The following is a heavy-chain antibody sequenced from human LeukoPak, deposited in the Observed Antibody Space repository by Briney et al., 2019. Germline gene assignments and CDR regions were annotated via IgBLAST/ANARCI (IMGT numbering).Heavy chain of an antibody. J-gene: IGHJ4*02. Sequence: GPVKVSCKASGYTFTAYYLHWVRQAPGQGLEWMGWVDPNSGGTKYVQKFQGRLTMTRDTSNNTAYMELSRLRFDDTAVYFCARDNYGILDYWGQGTLVAVSS. CDR2: VDPNSGGT. CDR3: ARDNYGILDY. D-gene: IGHD3-10*01. V-gene: IGHV1-2*02. CDR1: GYTFTAYY.